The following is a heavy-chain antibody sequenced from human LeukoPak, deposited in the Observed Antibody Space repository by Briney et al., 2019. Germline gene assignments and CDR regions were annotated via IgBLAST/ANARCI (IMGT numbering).Heavy chain of an antibody. J-gene: IGHJ6*02. CDR1: GFTFTSSA. D-gene: IGHD6-13*01. CDR2: IVVGSGNT. CDR3: AALYSRADYYYYGMDV. Sequence: SVKVSCKASGFTFTSSAMQWVRQARGQRLEWIGWIVVGSGNTNYAQKFQERVTITRDMSTSTAYMELSSLRSEDTAVHYCAALYSRADYYYYGMDVWGQGTLVTVSS. V-gene: IGHV1-58*02.